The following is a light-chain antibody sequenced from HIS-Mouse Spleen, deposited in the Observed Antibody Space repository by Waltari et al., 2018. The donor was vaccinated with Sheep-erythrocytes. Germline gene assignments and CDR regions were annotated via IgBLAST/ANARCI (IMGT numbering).Light chain of an antibody. CDR1: QSLVHSDGNTY. CDR3: MQGTHWPPT. Sequence: DVVMTQSPLSLPVTLGQPASISCRSSQSLVHSDGNTYLNWFQQWPGQSPRRLIYKVSNRDSGVPDRFSGSGSGTDFTLKISRVEAEDVGVYYCMQGTHWPPTFGGGTKVEIK. CDR2: KVS. J-gene: IGKJ4*01. V-gene: IGKV2-30*02.